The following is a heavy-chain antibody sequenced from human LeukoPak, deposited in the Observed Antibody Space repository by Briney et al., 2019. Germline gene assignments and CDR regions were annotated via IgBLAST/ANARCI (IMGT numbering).Heavy chain of an antibody. J-gene: IGHJ3*02. CDR2: INTDGSST. CDR3: ARRHDYQAHDAFDI. D-gene: IGHD4/OR15-4a*01. CDR1: GFTISNYW. V-gene: IGHV3-74*01. Sequence: GGSLRLSCAASGFTISNYWMHWVRQAPGKGLVWVSRINTDGSSTSYADSVKGRFTISRDNAKNSLYLQMNSLRAEDTAVYYCARRHDYQAHDAFDIWGQGTMVTVSS.